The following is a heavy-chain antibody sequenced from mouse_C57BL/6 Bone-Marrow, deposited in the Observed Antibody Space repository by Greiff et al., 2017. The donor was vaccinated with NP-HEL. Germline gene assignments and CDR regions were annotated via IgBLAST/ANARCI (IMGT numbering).Heavy chain of an antibody. CDR3: ARRYYYGSSYSDV. CDR1: GYAFSSSW. Sequence: VQLQQSGPELVKPGASVKISCKASGYAFSSSWMNWVKQRPGKGLEWIGRIYPGDGDTNYNGKFKGKATLTADKSSSTAYMQLSSLTSEDSAVYFCARRYYYGSSYSDVWGTGTTVTVSS. D-gene: IGHD1-1*01. CDR2: IYPGDGDT. V-gene: IGHV1-82*01. J-gene: IGHJ1*03.